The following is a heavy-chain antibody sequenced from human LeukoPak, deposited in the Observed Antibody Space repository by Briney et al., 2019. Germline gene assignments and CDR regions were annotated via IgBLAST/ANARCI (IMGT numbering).Heavy chain of an antibody. V-gene: IGHV1-2*02. CDR1: GYTFTDYY. D-gene: IGHD2-21*02. J-gene: IGHJ4*02. CDR2: INPNSGDT. CDR3: ARAYMTATRHFDY. Sequence: ASVKVSCKASGYTFTDYYMHWVRQAPGQGLEWMGWINPNSGDTNYAQKFQGRVTMTRDTSISTAYMELSSLRSEDTAVYYCARAYMTATRHFDYWGQGTLVTVSS.